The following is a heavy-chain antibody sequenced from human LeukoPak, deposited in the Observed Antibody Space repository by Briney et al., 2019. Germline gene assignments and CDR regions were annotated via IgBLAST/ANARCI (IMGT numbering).Heavy chain of an antibody. D-gene: IGHD3-22*01. CDR1: GYSFSSYW. CDR3: AKRWADSSGSQHYFDY. V-gene: IGHV5-51*01. Sequence: GESLKISCKASGYSFSSYWIGWVRQMPGKGLEWMGIIYPGDSDTRYSPSCLGQVTMSADKSISTAYLQWSSLKASDTAMYYCAKRWADSSGSQHYFDYWGQGTLVTVSS. CDR2: IYPGDSDT. J-gene: IGHJ4*02.